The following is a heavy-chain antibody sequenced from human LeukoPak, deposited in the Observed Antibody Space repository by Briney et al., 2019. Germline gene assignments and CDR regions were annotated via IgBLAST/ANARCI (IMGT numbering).Heavy chain of an antibody. D-gene: IGHD1-14*01. Sequence: SQTLSLTCAISGDSVSSNSAAWSWIRQSPSRGLEWLGTTYYRSKWYNDYAVSVKSRITINPDTSKNQFSLQLNSVTPEDTAVHYCARDPRTPAFDFWGQGTLVTVSS. V-gene: IGHV6-1*01. CDR1: GDSVSSNSAA. CDR3: ARDPRTPAFDF. CDR2: TYYRSKWYN. J-gene: IGHJ4*02.